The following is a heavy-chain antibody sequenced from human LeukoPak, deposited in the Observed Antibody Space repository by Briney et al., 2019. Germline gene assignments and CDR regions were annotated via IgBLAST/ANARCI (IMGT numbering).Heavy chain of an antibody. V-gene: IGHV4-59*01. CDR3: AREGAFDI. J-gene: IGHJ3*02. Sequence: SETLSLTCAVYSGSLSGYFWSWIRQAPGRGLEWIGYIHYSGRTNYNPSLKSRVTISLDMSKNQVSLKLNSVTAADTAVYYCAREGAFDIWGQGTMVTVSS. CDR2: IHYSGRT. CDR1: SGSLSGYF.